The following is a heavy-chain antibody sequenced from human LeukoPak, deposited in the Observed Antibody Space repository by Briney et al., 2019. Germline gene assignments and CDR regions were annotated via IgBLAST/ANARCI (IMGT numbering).Heavy chain of an antibody. CDR2: INGAGHGI. CDR3: AKFAVPATLVDY. CDR1: GFTFNTHG. Sequence: PGGSLRLSCAAAGFTFNTHGLGWVRQAPGRGLEWLSGINGAGHGIYYADSVKGRFTISRDNSKNTLYLQMNSLRAEDTAVYYCAKFAVPATLVDYWGQGTLVTVSS. J-gene: IGHJ4*02. D-gene: IGHD2-2*01. V-gene: IGHV3-23*01.